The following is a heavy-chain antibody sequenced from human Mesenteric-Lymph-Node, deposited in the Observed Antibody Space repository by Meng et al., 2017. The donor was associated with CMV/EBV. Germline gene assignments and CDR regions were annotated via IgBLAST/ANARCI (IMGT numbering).Heavy chain of an antibody. Sequence: GESLKISCAASGFTVSGNYLSWVRQAPGKGLEWVSVIYSDTTSTFYTDSVKGRFTISRDNSKKTLYLQMDGLRAEDTAVYYCAKGPPFDPWGQGTLVTVSS. CDR1: GFTVSGNY. CDR2: IYSDTTST. V-gene: IGHV3-23*03. J-gene: IGHJ5*02. CDR3: AKGPPFDP.